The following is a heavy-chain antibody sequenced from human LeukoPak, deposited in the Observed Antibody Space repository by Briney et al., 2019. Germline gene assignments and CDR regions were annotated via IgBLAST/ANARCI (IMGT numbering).Heavy chain of an antibody. D-gene: IGHD1-1*01. CDR3: AKGSSSFVTGTTGFDY. CDR1: GFTFSSYA. V-gene: IGHV3-23*01. J-gene: IGHJ4*02. Sequence: GGSLRLSCAASGFTFSSYAMSWVRQAPGKGLEWVSAISGSGGSTYYADSVKGRFTISRDNSKNTLYLQMNSLRAEDTAVYYCAKGSSSFVTGTTGFDYWGQGTQVTASS. CDR2: ISGSGGST.